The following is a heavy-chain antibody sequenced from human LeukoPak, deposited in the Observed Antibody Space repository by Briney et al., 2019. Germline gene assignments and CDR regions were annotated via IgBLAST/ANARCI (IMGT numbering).Heavy chain of an antibody. V-gene: IGHV3-23*01. Sequence: TGGSLRLSCAASGITFDDNAMHWVRQPPGKGLEWVSAISGSGGSTYYADSVKGRFTISRDNSKNTLYLQMNSLRAEDTAVYYCARGSEGYCSGGGCYYGMDVWGQGTTVTVSS. D-gene: IGHD2-15*01. CDR2: ISGSGGST. CDR1: GITFDDNA. J-gene: IGHJ6*01. CDR3: ARGSEGYCSGGGCYYGMDV.